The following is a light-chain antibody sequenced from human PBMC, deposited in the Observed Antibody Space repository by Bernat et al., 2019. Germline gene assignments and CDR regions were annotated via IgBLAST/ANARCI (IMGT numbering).Light chain of an antibody. CDR2: DAS. V-gene: IGKV3-11*01. J-gene: IGKJ2*01. CDR3: QQRANWPPGYT. Sequence: EIVLTQSPGTLSLSPGESATLPCRASQRVDGYLAWYQQKPGQAPRLLIYDASKRATGIPPRFSASGSGTDFTLTISSLEPEDSAVYYCQQRANWPPGYTFGQGTKLEIK. CDR1: QRVDGY.